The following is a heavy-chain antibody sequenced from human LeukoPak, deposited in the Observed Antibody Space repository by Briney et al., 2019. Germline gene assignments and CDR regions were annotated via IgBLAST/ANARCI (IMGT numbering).Heavy chain of an antibody. CDR1: GGSISSSSYY. V-gene: IGHV4-39*01. Sequence: SETLSLTCTVSGGSISSSSYYWGWIRQPPGKGLEWIGSIYYSGSTYYNPSLKSRVTISVDTSKNQFSLKLSSVTAADTAVYYCARIGMIVVVPWGQGTLVTVSS. CDR3: ARIGMIVVVP. D-gene: IGHD3-22*01. J-gene: IGHJ5*02. CDR2: IYYSGST.